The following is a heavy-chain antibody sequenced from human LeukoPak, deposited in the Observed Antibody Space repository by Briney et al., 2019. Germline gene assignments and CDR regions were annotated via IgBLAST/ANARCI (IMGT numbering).Heavy chain of an antibody. Sequence: PGGSLRLSCAASGFTFSSYAMSWVRQAPGKGLEWVSAISGSGGSTYYTDSVKGRFTISRDNSKNTLYLQMNSLRAEDTAVYYCAKDKYSNYRPFDYWGQGTLVTVSS. V-gene: IGHV3-23*01. D-gene: IGHD4-11*01. CDR2: ISGSGGST. CDR1: GFTFSSYA. J-gene: IGHJ4*02. CDR3: AKDKYSNYRPFDY.